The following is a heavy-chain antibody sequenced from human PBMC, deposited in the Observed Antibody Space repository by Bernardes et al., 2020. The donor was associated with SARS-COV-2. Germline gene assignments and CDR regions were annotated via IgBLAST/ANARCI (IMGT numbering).Heavy chain of an antibody. J-gene: IGHJ4*02. D-gene: IGHD6-13*01. V-gene: IGHV3-23*01. CDR1: GFTFSSYV. Sequence: GGSLRLSCAASGFTFSSYVMSWVRQAPGTGLAWVSAISGSGGSTYYADSVKGRFTISRDNSKNTLYLQMNSLRAEDTAVYYCAKLVGYSSSSGYFDYWGQGTLVTVSS. CDR2: ISGSGGST. CDR3: AKLVGYSSSSGYFDY.